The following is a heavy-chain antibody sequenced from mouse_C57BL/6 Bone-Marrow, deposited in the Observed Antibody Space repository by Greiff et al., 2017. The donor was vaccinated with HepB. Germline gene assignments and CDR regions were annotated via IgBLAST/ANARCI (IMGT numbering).Heavy chain of an antibody. J-gene: IGHJ2*01. D-gene: IGHD4-1*01. CDR1: GYTFTSYG. V-gene: IGHV1-81*01. CDR2: IYPRSGNT. CDR3: ARWGLGRYYFDY. Sequence: VQLQQSGAELARPGASVKLSCKASGYTFTSYGISWVKQRTGQGLEWIGEIYPRSGNTYYNEKFKGKATLTADKSSSTAYMELRSLTSEDSAVYFCARWGLGRYYFDYWGQGTTLTVSS.